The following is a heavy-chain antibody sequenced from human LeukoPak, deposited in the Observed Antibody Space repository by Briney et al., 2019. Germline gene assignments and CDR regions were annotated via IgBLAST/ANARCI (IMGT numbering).Heavy chain of an antibody. J-gene: IGHJ4*02. CDR3: ANIRTPTYYYDSSGWNDY. Sequence: GGSLRLSCAASGFTFSSYAMSWVRQAPGKGLEWVSAISGGSTYYADSVKGRFTISRDNSKNTLYLQMNSLRAEDTAVYYCANIRTPTYYYDSSGWNDYWGQGTLVTVSS. CDR2: ISGGST. CDR1: GFTFSSYA. D-gene: IGHD3-22*01. V-gene: IGHV3-23*01.